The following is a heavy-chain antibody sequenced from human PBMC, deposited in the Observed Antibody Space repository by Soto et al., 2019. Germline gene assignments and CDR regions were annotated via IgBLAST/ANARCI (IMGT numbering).Heavy chain of an antibody. D-gene: IGHD4-17*01. Sequence: AGALRLSCAASGFTFSSYAMSWVRQAPGKGMEWVSAISGSGGSTYYADSAKGRFTISRDNSKNTLYLQMNSLRADDTAVYYCAKDMALKDYVETQDSKGYYYYHCMDFWGQGTTVTVSS. CDR2: ISGSGGST. CDR3: AKDMALKDYVETQDSKGYYYYHCMDF. J-gene: IGHJ6*02. CDR1: GFTFSSYA. V-gene: IGHV3-23*01.